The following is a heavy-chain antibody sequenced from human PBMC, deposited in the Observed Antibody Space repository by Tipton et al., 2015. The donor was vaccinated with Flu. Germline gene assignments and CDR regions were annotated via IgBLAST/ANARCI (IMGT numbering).Heavy chain of an antibody. D-gene: IGHD4-17*01. CDR3: ARHDYGDYHWFDP. J-gene: IGHJ5*02. CDR2: IYPSGNT. CDR1: GGSLSSYF. V-gene: IGHV4-4*07. Sequence: TLSLTCTVSGGSLSSYFWSWIRQPAGKGLEWIGRIYPSGNTNYNPSLQSRVTMSVDTSKKQFSLNLSSVTAADTAVYYCARHDYGDYHWFDPWGQGRRVAVSS.